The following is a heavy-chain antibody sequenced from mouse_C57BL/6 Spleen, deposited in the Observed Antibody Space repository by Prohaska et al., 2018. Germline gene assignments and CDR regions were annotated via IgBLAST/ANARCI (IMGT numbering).Heavy chain of an antibody. D-gene: IGHD2-3*01. CDR2: ISSGGDYI. Sequence: GEGLAKPGGSLKLSCAASGFTFSSYAMSWVRQTPEKRLEWVAYISSGGDYIYYADTVKGRVTISRDNARNTLYLQMSSLKSEDTAMYYCTRSYDGYYGNYAMDYWGQGTSVTVSS. CDR1: GFTFSSYA. CDR3: TRSYDGYYGNYAMDY. V-gene: IGHV5-9-1*02. J-gene: IGHJ4*01.